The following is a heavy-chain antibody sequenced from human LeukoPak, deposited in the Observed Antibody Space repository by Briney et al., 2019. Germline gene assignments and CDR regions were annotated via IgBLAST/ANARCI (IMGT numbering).Heavy chain of an antibody. V-gene: IGHV1-3*01. Sequence: ASVKVSCKASGYTFTSYAMHWVRQAPGQRLEWMGWINAGNGNRKYSQKFQGRVTITRDTSASTAYMEVSSLRSEDTAVYYCARNLHNYYDSSGYLDALDIWGQGTMVTVSS. CDR3: ARNLHNYYDSSGYLDALDI. CDR2: INAGNGNR. J-gene: IGHJ3*02. CDR1: GYTFTSYA. D-gene: IGHD3-22*01.